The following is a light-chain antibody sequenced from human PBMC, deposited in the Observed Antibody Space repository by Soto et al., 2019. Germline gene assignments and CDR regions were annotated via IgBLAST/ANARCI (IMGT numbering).Light chain of an antibody. CDR1: SSDVGGYKY. V-gene: IGLV2-14*01. Sequence: QSVLNQAASVSESPGQSITISCTGSSSDVGGYKYVSWYQQHPGKAPKLLIYDVTNRPSGVSNRFSGSKSGYTASLTISGLQSEDEADYYCGSYTSFKTLVFGTGTKVTVL. J-gene: IGLJ1*01. CDR2: DVT. CDR3: GSYTSFKTLV.